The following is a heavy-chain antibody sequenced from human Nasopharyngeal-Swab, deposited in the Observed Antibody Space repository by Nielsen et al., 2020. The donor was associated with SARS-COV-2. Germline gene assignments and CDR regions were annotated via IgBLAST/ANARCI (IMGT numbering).Heavy chain of an antibody. V-gene: IGHV3-9*01. J-gene: IGHJ4*02. CDR2: ISWNSGSI. Sequence: WIRQPPGKGLEWVSGISWNSGSIGYADSVKGRFTIPRDNAKNSLYLQMNSLRAEDTALYYCAKDFYYDSSGFDYWGQGTLVTVSS. D-gene: IGHD3-22*01. CDR3: AKDFYYDSSGFDY.